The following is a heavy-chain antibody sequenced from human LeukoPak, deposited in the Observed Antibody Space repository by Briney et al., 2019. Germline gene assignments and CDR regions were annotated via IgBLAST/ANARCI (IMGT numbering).Heavy chain of an antibody. CDR2: ISGSGGST. J-gene: IGHJ4*02. CDR1: GFTFSSHA. CDR3: ARGSDFLSLSDYFDY. D-gene: IGHD3-3*01. V-gene: IGHV3-23*01. Sequence: PGGSLRLSCAASGFTFSSHAMSWVRQAPGKVLEWVSAISGSGGSTYYADSVKGRFTISRDNSKNTLYLQMNSLRAEDTAVYYCARGSDFLSLSDYFDYWGQGTLVTVSS.